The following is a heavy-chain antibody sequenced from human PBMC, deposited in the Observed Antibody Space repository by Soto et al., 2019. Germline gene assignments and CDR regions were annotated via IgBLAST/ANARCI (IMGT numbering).Heavy chain of an antibody. Sequence: QAQLVQSGAELKRPGASVKVSCKASGYTFSNYGFSWVRQAPGQGLEWMGWISGYNDNPNYDQKFQGRVTMSTDTATNTVHMELRSLRADDTAVYYCARDTGTGKGFDFWGQGALVTVST. CDR2: ISGYNDNP. CDR3: ARDTGTGKGFDF. D-gene: IGHD3-9*01. CDR1: GYTFSNYG. V-gene: IGHV1-18*04. J-gene: IGHJ4*02.